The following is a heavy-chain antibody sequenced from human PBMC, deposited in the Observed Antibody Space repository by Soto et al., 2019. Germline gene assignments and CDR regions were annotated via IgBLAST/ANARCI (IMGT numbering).Heavy chain of an antibody. V-gene: IGHV4-39*01. CDR2: IYYSGNT. CDR3: ARQDYFGSGSYYNRHFAF. Sequence: PSETLSPTSTVSGGSISNSSYYLGWIRQPPGKGLEWIGSIYYSGNTYYNPSLKSRVTISVDTAKNQFSLKLSSVTAADTAVYYCARQDYFGSGSYYNRHFAFWGQGTLVTVS. D-gene: IGHD3-10*01. CDR1: GGSISNSSYY. J-gene: IGHJ4*02.